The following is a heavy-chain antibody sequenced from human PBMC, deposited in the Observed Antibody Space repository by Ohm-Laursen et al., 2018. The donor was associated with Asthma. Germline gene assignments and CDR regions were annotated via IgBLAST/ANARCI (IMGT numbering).Heavy chain of an antibody. V-gene: IGHV3-30-3*01. CDR1: GFTFSSYA. D-gene: IGHD2-21*02. Sequence: SLRLSCTATGFTFSSYAMSWVRQAPGKGLEWVSIITSDGSWTSYADSVKGRFTISRDNSKNTLYMQMNSLRAEDTAVYYCARRDFSGGDPSAAFDIWGQGTMVTVSS. CDR2: ITSDGSWT. J-gene: IGHJ3*02. CDR3: ARRDFSGGDPSAAFDI.